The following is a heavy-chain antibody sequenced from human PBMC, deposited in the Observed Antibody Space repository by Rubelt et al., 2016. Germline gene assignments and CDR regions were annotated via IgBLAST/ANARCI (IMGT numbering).Heavy chain of an antibody. CDR3: AREWSGYFDY. Sequence: QVQLVQSGAEGKKPGSSVKVSCKASGGTFSSYAISWVRQAPGQGLEWMGIINPSGGSSSYAPKFQGRVTMTRDTSTSTGYMELSSLRSEDTAVYYCAREWSGYFDYWGQGTLVTVSS. CDR2: INPSGGSS. J-gene: IGHJ4*02. D-gene: IGHD2-15*01. V-gene: IGHV1-46*03. CDR1: GGTFSSYA.